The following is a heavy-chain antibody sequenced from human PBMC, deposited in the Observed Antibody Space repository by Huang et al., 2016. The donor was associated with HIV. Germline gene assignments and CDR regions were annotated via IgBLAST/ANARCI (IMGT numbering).Heavy chain of an antibody. CDR2: ISTNNGDT. CDR1: DSTFTSYG. D-gene: IGHD3-22*01. J-gene: IGHJ4*02. Sequence: QVQLVQSGGEVKKPGASVKVSCKASDSTFTSYGISWVRQAPGQGLEWMGWISTNNGDTNYAQKFQGRVTMTTDTSTSTAYMELRSLRSDDTAVYYCGGSSGYWSFDYWGQGTLVTVSS. CDR3: GGSSGYWSFDY. V-gene: IGHV1-18*04.